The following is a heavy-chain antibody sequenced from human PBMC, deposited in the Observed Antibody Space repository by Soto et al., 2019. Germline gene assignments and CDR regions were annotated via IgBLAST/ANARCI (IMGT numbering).Heavy chain of an antibody. CDR3: ATQGFGTLHGLVDV. Sequence: SETLSLTCTVSGVSISSGDYYWSWIRQPPGKGLEWIGYIYYSGHTSYNPSLKSRVILSVDTSKNQVSLNLASVTAADTAVYYCATQGFGTLHGLVDVWGQGTTVTVSS. CDR1: GVSISSGDYY. D-gene: IGHD1-7*01. CDR2: IYYSGHT. V-gene: IGHV4-30-4*01. J-gene: IGHJ6*02.